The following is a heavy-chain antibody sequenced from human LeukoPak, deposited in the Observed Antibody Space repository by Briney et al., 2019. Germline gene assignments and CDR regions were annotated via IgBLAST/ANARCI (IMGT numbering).Heavy chain of an antibody. CDR2: ISSSGSTI. V-gene: IGHV3-48*03. CDR1: GFTFSSYE. J-gene: IGHJ4*02. D-gene: IGHD4-17*01. Sequence: PGGSLRLSCAASGFTFSSYEMNWVRQAPGKGLEWVSYISSSGSTIYYADSVKGRFTISRDTAKNSLYLQMNSLRAEDTAVYYCARDHDYGDSDYWGQGTLVTVSS. CDR3: ARDHDYGDSDY.